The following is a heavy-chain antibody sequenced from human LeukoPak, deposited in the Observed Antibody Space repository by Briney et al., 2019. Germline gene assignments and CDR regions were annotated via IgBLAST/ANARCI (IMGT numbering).Heavy chain of an antibody. Sequence: WASVKVSCKASGYTFTSYGVSWVRQAPGQGLEWMGWISAYNGNTNYAQKLQGRVTMTTDTSTSTAYMELSSLRSEDTAVYYCARSRKGHLVIMYYFDYWGQGTLVTVSS. CDR2: ISAYNGNT. D-gene: IGHD3-9*01. CDR3: ARSRKGHLVIMYYFDY. J-gene: IGHJ4*02. V-gene: IGHV1-18*01. CDR1: GYTFTSYG.